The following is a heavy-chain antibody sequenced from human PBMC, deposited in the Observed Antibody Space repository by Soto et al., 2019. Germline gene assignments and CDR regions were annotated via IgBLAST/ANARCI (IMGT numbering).Heavy chain of an antibody. CDR2: ISAYNGNT. D-gene: IGHD3-10*01. V-gene: IGHV1-18*01. CDR3: AREVGYYYSSGSYYIGYDY. CDR1: GYTFTSYG. J-gene: IGHJ4*02. Sequence: GASVKVSCKASGYTFTSYGISWVRQAPGQEHKKMGWISAYNGNTNYAQKLQGRVTMTTDTSTSTAYMELRSLRSDDTAVYYCAREVGYYYSSGSYYIGYDYWGQGTLVTVSS.